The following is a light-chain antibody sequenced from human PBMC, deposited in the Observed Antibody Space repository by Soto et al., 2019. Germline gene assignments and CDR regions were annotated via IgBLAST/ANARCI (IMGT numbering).Light chain of an antibody. J-gene: IGLJ1*01. Sequence: QSALTQPAAVSGSPGQSVTISCTGTTSDVGDYNWVSWYQQHPGKAPKLILFDVNNRPSGVSSRFSGSKSGNTASLAISGLQAEDEATYYCKSYTSSDIYVFGTGTKLTV. V-gene: IGLV2-14*03. CDR3: KSYTSSDIYV. CDR1: TSDVGDYNW. CDR2: DVN.